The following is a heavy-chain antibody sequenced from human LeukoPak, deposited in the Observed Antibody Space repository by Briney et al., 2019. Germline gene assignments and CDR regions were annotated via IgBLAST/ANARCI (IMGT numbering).Heavy chain of an antibody. V-gene: IGHV3-30-3*01. CDR3: AKASLPGIAVAGTGWDY. CDR1: GFTFSSYA. CDR2: ISYDGSNK. D-gene: IGHD6-19*01. Sequence: GGSLRLSCAASGFTFSSYAMHWVRQAPGKGLEWVAVISYDGSNKYYADSVKGRFTISRDNSKNTLYLQMNSLRAEDTAVYYCAKASLPGIAVAGTGWDYWGQGTLVTVSS. J-gene: IGHJ4*02.